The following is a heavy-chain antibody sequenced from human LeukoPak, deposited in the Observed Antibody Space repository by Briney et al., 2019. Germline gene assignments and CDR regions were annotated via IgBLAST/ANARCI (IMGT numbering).Heavy chain of an antibody. CDR3: ARVFNYYDTSGYYT. J-gene: IGHJ5*02. V-gene: IGHV1-2*02. D-gene: IGHD3-22*01. Sequence: ASVKVSCKASGYTFTGYFLHWVRQAPGQGLEWMGWINPNSGGTTFAQKFQGRVTMTRGTSISTAYMELSRLRSDDTAVYYCARVFNYYDTSGYYTWGQGTLVTVSS. CDR2: INPNSGGT. CDR1: GYTFTGYF.